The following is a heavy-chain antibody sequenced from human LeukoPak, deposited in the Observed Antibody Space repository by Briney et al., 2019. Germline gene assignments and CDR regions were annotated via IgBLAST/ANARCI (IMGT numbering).Heavy chain of an antibody. CDR1: GFTFSSYS. J-gene: IGHJ4*02. CDR2: ISSSSSYI. D-gene: IGHD1-26*01. Sequence: PGRSLRLSCAASGFTFSSYSMNWVSQAPGNWLKWVSSISSSSSYIYYADSVKGRFTISRDNAKNSLYLQMNCLRAEDTALYYCARFPYSGRYWGQGTLVTVSS. V-gene: IGHV3-21*01. CDR3: ARFPYSGRY.